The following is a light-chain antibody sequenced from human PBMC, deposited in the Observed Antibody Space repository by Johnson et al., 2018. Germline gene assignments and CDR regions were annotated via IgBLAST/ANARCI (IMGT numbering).Light chain of an antibody. V-gene: IGLV1-51*02. CDR1: SSNIGNNY. CDR2: ENN. Sequence: QSVLTQPPSVSAAPGQKVTISCSGSSSNIGNNYVSWYQQLPGTAPKLLIYENNKRPSGIPDRFSGSKSGTSASLAITGLQTGDEADYYCGTWDSSLRSGNVFGTGTKVTVL. CDR3: GTWDSSLRSGNV. J-gene: IGLJ1*01.